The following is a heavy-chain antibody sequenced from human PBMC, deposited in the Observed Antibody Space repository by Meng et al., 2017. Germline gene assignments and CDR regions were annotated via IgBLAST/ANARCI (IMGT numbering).Heavy chain of an antibody. J-gene: IGHJ6*02. CDR2: IKQDGSEK. D-gene: IGHD3-3*01. V-gene: IGHV3-7*01. CDR1: GFTFSSYW. Sequence: GESLKISCAASGFTFSSYWMSWVRQAPGKGLEWVANIKQDGSEKYYVDSVKGRFTISRDNAKNSLYLQMNSLRAEDTAVYYCARDGGITIFGVVTPDYYYYGMDVWGQGTTVTVSS. CDR3: ARDGGITIFGVVTPDYYYYGMDV.